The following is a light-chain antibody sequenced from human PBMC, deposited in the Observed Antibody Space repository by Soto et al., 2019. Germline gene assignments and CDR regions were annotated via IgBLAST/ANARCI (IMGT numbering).Light chain of an antibody. V-gene: IGLV1-40*01. CDR1: SSNIGAGYG. J-gene: IGLJ1*01. Sequence: QSVLTQPPSVSGAPGQRVTISCTGSSSNIGAGYGVHWYQQLPGTAPKLLIYDNNNRPSGVPDRFSGSKSGTSASLAITGLQAEDEADYYCQSFDSSLTGWVFGTGTKVTVL. CDR3: QSFDSSLTGWV. CDR2: DNN.